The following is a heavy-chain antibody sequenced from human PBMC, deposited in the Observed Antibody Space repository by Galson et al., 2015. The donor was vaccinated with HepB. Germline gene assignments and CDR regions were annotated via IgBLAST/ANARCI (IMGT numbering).Heavy chain of an antibody. V-gene: IGHV3-48*02. J-gene: IGHJ4*02. D-gene: IGHD4-23*01. CDR1: GFTFSSYS. Sequence: SLRLSCAASGFTFSSYSMNWVRQAPGKGLEWVSYISSSSSTIYYADSVKGRSTISRDNAKNSLYLQMNSLRDEDTAVYYCASRLRWYQNFDYWGQGTLVTVSS. CDR2: ISSSSSTI. CDR3: ASRLRWYQNFDY.